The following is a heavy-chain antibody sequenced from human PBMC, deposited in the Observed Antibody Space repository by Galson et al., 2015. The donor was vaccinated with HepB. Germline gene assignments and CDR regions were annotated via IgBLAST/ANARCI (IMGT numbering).Heavy chain of an antibody. V-gene: IGHV5-10-1*01. D-gene: IGHD3-10*01. CDR1: GYSFTSYW. J-gene: IGHJ4*02. Sequence: QSGAEVKKPGESLRISCKGSGYSFTSYWISRVRQMPGKGLEWMGRIDPSDSYTNYSPSFQGHVTISADKSISTAYLQWSSLKASDTAMYYCARSYYGSGSYLGVDVWGQGTLVTVSS. CDR2: IDPSDSYT. CDR3: ARSYYGSGSYLGVDV.